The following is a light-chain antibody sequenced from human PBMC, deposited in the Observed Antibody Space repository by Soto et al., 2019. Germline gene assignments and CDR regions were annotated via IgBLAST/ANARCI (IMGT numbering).Light chain of an antibody. Sequence: DIQMTQSPSYMSTSVGDRIPITCRTSQTISDYLNWYQHKPGKAPKLLISAASSLQSGVPSRFSGSGSGTDFTLTISSLQPEDFATYYCQQSYSTLTFGPGTKVDIK. V-gene: IGKV1-39*01. CDR2: AAS. CDR3: QQSYSTLT. CDR1: QTISDY. J-gene: IGKJ3*01.